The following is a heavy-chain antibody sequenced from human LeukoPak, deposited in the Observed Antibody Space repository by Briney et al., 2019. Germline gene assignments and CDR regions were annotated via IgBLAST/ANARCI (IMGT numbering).Heavy chain of an antibody. D-gene: IGHD5-18*01. CDR3: AGEVAVSRYGLDY. CDR2: IYTTGST. V-gene: IGHV4-4*07. CDR1: GGSISSYY. J-gene: IGHJ4*02. Sequence: SETLSLTCNVSGGSISSYYWTWIRQSAGKGLEWIGRIYTTGSTNYDPSLKSRVTMSIDTSKSQFSLNLTSVTAADTAVYYCAGEVAVSRYGLDYWGQGILVTVSS.